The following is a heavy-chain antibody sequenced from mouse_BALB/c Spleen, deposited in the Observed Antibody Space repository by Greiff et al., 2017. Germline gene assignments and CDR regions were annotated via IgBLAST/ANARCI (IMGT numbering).Heavy chain of an antibody. D-gene: IGHD1-2*01. CDR3: ASSLLRLRGAMDY. CDR2: ISSGGSYT. Sequence: EVHLVESGGGLVKPGGSLKLSCAASGFTFSSYAMSWVRQTPEKRLEWVATISSGGSYTYYPDSVKGRFTISRDNAKNTLYLQMSSLRSEDTAMYYCASSLLRLRGAMDYWGQGTSVTVSS. CDR1: GFTFSSYA. V-gene: IGHV5-9-3*01. J-gene: IGHJ4*01.